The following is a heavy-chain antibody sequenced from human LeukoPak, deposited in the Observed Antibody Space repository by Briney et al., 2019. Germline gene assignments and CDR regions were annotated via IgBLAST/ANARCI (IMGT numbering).Heavy chain of an antibody. CDR2: INHSGGST. V-gene: IGHV1-46*01. D-gene: IGHD3-10*01. Sequence: GSAKVSCKASGYTFTIYYIHWVRQDTGQGLEWRGLINHSGGSTNYAQKFQGRVTMTRDTSTSTVYMELSSLRSEDMAVYYCARGRRITLIRGGQWYYYMDVWGKGTTVTISS. J-gene: IGHJ6*03. CDR1: GYTFTIYY. CDR3: ARGRRITLIRGGQWYYYMDV.